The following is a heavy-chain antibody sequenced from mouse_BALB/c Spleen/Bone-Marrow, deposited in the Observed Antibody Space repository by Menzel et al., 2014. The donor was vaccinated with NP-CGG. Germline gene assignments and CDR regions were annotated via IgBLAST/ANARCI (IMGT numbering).Heavy chain of an antibody. CDR1: GFTFSDYF. V-gene: IGHV5-4*02. D-gene: IGHD5-2*01. CDR3: ARENNYAAIYRYSDV. J-gene: IGHJ1*01. CDR2: ISDGGSST. Sequence: EVKLEESGGGLVQPGGSLKLSCAASGFTFSDYFMYWVRQTPEKRLEWVGSISDGGSSTYYQDSVKGRFTISRDNSKNTLYLQMSTLRSEDIATYYCARENNYAAIYRYSDVWGAGTTVTVSS.